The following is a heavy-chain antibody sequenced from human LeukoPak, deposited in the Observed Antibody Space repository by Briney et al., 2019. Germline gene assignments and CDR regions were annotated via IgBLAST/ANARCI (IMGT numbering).Heavy chain of an antibody. Sequence: GGTLRLSCAASGFSVRSNYMTWVRQAPGKGLEWVSVIHSVGSTYYADSVRGRFTISRDNSNNTLYLQLNNLRVEDTAVYFCARGSGSMDVWGKGTAVTISS. J-gene: IGHJ6*03. CDR3: ARGSGSMDV. CDR2: IHSVGST. V-gene: IGHV3-66*01. CDR1: GFSVRSNY. D-gene: IGHD3-10*01.